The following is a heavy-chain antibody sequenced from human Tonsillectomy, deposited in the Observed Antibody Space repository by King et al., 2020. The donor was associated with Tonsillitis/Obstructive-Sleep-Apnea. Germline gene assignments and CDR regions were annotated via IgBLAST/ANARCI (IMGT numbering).Heavy chain of an antibody. CDR2: INPGDSDT. J-gene: IGHJ4*02. CDR3: ARSGYCSSSSCYREWSDY. CDR1: GYSFSTYW. V-gene: IGHV5-51*01. D-gene: IGHD2-2*01. Sequence: VQLVESGAEVKEPGESLKISCKGSGYSFSTYWIGWVRPLPGKGLEWMGIINPGDSDTRYSPSFHGQVTISADKSISPAYLQWSSLKASDTAMYYCARSGYCSSSSCYREWSDYWGQGTLVTVSS.